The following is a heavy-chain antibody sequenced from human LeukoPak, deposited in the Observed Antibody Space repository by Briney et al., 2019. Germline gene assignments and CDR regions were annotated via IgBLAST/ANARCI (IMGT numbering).Heavy chain of an antibody. J-gene: IGHJ4*02. CDR3: VRSWGGTNAWDLGY. D-gene: IGHD1-7*01. Sequence: GGSLRLSCAASGFTFDNYAMHWVRQGPGKSLEWVSLITGNGTTKHYADSVKGRFTISRDNSKNSLYLEMNSLRTDDAALYYCVRSWGGTNAWDLGYWDQGTLVTVSS. V-gene: IGHV3-43*02. CDR1: GFTFDNYA. CDR2: ITGNGTTK.